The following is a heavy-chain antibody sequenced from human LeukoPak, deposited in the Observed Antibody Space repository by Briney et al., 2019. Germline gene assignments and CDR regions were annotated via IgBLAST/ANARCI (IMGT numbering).Heavy chain of an antibody. V-gene: IGHV3-23*01. CDR2: ISGSGDNT. Sequence: GGSLRLSCAASGFTFSSYAMSWVRQAPGKGLEWVSGISGSGDNTYYADSAKGRFTISRDNSKNTLYLQMNSLRAEDTAVYYCARLGRLLYYYYGMDVWGQGTTVTVSS. CDR3: ARLGRLLYYYYGMDV. J-gene: IGHJ6*02. CDR1: GFTFSSYA. D-gene: IGHD2-15*01.